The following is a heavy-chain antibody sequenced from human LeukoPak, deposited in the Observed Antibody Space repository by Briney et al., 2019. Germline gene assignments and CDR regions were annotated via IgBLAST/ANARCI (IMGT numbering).Heavy chain of an antibody. CDR1: GFTFSSYG. Sequence: GGSLRLSCAASGFTFSSYGMHWVRQAPGKGLEWVAFIRYDGSNKYYADSVKGRFTISRDNSKNTLYLQMNSLRAEDTAVYYCAKPHGIATAYFDYWGQGTLVTVSS. V-gene: IGHV3-30*02. CDR2: IRYDGSNK. D-gene: IGHD4-11*01. CDR3: AKPHGIATAYFDY. J-gene: IGHJ4*02.